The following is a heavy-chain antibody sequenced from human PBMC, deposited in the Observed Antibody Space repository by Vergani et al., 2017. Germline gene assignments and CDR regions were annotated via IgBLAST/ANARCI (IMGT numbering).Heavy chain of an antibody. J-gene: IGHJ4*02. D-gene: IGHD3-3*01. CDR2: ISSSSSYI. CDR1: GFTFSSYS. CDR3: ARGEVTIFGVVTH. V-gene: IGHV3-21*01. Sequence: EVQLVESGGGLVKPGGSLRLSCAASGFTFSSYSMNWVRQAPGKGLEWVSSISSSSSYIYYADSVKGRFTISRDNAKNALYLQMNSLRAEYTAVYYCARGEVTIFGVVTHWGQGTLVTVSS.